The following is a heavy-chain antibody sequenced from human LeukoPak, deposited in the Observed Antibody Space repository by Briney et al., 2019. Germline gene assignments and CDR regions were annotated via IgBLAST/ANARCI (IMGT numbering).Heavy chain of an antibody. D-gene: IGHD3-10*01. CDR1: AGSISSSNYY. CDR3: ARGRSMVRGVSIDHDY. CDR2: IYYSGNT. Sequence: SETLSLTCSVSAGSISSSNYYWGWIRQPPGKGLEWIGSIYYSGNTNYNPSLKSRVTISVDTSKNQFSLKLSSVTAADTAVYYCARGRSMVRGVSIDHDYWGQGTLVTVSS. J-gene: IGHJ4*02. V-gene: IGHV4-39*07.